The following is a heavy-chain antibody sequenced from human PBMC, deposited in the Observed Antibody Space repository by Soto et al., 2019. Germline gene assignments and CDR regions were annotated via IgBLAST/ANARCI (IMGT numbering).Heavy chain of an antibody. J-gene: IGHJ2*01. V-gene: IGHV3-30*03. CDR2: ISYDGKQT. Sequence: GGSLRLSCGAPGVTFKDYSMHWVRQAPGKGLEWVAVISYDGKQTYYADSVKGRFTISKDTSKRTLFLQMNSLRVDDTAVYYCARDGWGSNWYFDLWGRGTLVTV. CDR1: GVTFKDYS. CDR3: ARDGWGSNWYFDL. D-gene: IGHD3-16*01.